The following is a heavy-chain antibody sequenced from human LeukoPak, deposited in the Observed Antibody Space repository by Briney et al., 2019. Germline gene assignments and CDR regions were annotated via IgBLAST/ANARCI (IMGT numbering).Heavy chain of an antibody. V-gene: IGHV1-69*01. CDR2: IIPIFGTA. Sequence: SVKVSCKASGGTFSSYAISWVRQAPGQGLEWMGGIIPIFGTANYAQKFQGRVTITADESTSTAYMELSSLRSEDTAVYYCARGPDYYYGSRSYFYYFDYWGQGTLVTVSS. J-gene: IGHJ4*02. CDR1: GGTFSSYA. D-gene: IGHD3-10*01. CDR3: ARGPDYYYGSRSYFYYFDY.